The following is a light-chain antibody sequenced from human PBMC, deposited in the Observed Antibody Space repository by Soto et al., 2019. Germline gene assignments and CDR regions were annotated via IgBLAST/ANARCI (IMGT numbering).Light chain of an antibody. V-gene: IGLV2-14*01. CDR3: ISYTGSSTLYV. J-gene: IGLJ1*01. CDR1: SNDVGGYNF. Sequence: QSALTQPASVSGSPGQSITISCTGTSNDVGGYNFVSWYQQHPGKAPKLMISEVRSRPSGVSNRFSGSKSGNTASLTISGLQAEDEADYYCISYTGSSTLYVFGTGTKVTVL. CDR2: EVR.